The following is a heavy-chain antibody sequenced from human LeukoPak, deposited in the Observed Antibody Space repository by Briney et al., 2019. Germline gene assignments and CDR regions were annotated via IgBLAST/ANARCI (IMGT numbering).Heavy chain of an antibody. V-gene: IGHV4-59*08. CDR3: ARVGFGEPFDY. J-gene: IGHJ4*02. D-gene: IGHD3-10*01. Sequence: SETLSLTCTVSGASISSYYWSWIRQPPGKGLEWIGFVYHSGSTNYNPSLKSRVTISVDTSKTQFSLRLSSVTAADTAVYYCARVGFGEPFDYWGQGTLVTVSS. CDR1: GASISSYY. CDR2: VYHSGST.